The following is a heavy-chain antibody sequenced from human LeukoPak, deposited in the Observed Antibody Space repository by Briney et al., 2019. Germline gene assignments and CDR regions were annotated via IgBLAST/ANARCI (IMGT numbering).Heavy chain of an antibody. Sequence: PGGSLRLSCAASGFTFSSYGMHWVRQAPGKGLEWVAVIWYDGSNKYYADSVKGRFTISRDNSKNTLYLQMNSLRAEDTAVYYCARDYCGGDCYSFDPWGQGNLVTVSS. CDR2: IWYDGSNK. CDR3: ARDYCGGDCYSFDP. CDR1: GFTFSSYG. D-gene: IGHD2-21*01. V-gene: IGHV3-33*01. J-gene: IGHJ5*02.